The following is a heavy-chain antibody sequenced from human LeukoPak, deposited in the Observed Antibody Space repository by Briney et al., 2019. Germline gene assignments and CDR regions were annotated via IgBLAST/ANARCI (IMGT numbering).Heavy chain of an antibody. J-gene: IGHJ4*02. CDR2: INQDRSEN. Sequence: GGSLRLSCVASGFTFWRYCMSWVRQAPGKGLECVANINQDRSENYYIDSVKRRFTISSDNSKNTLYLQMSSLRAEDAAAYYCATDPRPDSGNFLGFDSWGQGTLVTVSS. CDR3: ATDPRPDSGNFLGFDS. CDR1: GFTFWRYC. D-gene: IGHD4-23*01. V-gene: IGHV3-7*01.